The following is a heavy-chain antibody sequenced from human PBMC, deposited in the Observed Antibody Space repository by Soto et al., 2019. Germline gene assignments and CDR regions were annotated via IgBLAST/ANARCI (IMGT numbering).Heavy chain of an antibody. Sequence: QVQLVQSGAEVKNPGSSVKVSCKTSGGTFNSYLIDWVRQAPGQGLEWMGGIIPAFGTAKYAQKFQGRVRIRADKARTTAYRERRRWTSGERAGDYCAGGLDQARVGLYFDTGGQGTLVTVSS. CDR2: IIPAFGTA. V-gene: IGHV1-69*06. D-gene: IGHD2-15*01. CDR1: GGTFNSYL. J-gene: IGHJ4*02. CDR3: AGGLDQARVGLYFDT.